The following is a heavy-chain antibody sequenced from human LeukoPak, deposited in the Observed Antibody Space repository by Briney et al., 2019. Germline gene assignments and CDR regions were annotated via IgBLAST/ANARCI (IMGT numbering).Heavy chain of an antibody. CDR2: ISGSGGST. V-gene: IGHV3-23*01. CDR3: AKDQVMRYFELSMDV. J-gene: IGHJ6*04. CDR1: GFTFSSYA. D-gene: IGHD3-9*01. Sequence: GGSLRLSCAASGFTFSSYAMSWVRQAPGKGLEWVSAISGSGGSTYYADSVKGRFTISRDNSKNTLYLQMNSLRAEDTAVYYCAKDQVMRYFELSMDVWGIGTTVTVSS.